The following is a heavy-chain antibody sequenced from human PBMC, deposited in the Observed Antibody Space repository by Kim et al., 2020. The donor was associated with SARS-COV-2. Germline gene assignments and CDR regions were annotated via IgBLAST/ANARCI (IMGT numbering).Heavy chain of an antibody. V-gene: IGHV4-34*01. J-gene: IGHJ3*02. CDR3: ARVGYYYDSSGYPSHDAFDI. CDR2: INHSGST. D-gene: IGHD3-22*01. CDR1: GGSFSGYY. Sequence: SETLSLTCAVYGGSFSGYYWSWIRQPPGKGLEWIGEINHSGSTNYNPSLKSRVTISVDTSKNQFSLKLSSVTAADTAVYYCARVGYYYDSSGYPSHDAFDIWGPGTMVTVSS.